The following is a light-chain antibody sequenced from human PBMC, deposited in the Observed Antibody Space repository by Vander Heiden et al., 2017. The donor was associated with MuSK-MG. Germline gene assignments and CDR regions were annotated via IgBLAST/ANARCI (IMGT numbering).Light chain of an antibody. J-gene: IGKJ3*01. Sequence: DIQMPHSPSSLSASVGDRVTITCRASKNISSYLNWYQQKPGKAPKLLIYAASSLQSGVPSRFSGSGAGTDFTLTISSLQPEDFATYYCQQSYSTPVTFGPGTKVDIK. CDR1: KNISSY. CDR3: QQSYSTPVT. CDR2: AAS. V-gene: IGKV1-39*01.